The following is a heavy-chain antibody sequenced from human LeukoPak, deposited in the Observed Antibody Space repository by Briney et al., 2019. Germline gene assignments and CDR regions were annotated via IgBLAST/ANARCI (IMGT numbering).Heavy chain of an antibody. CDR3: ARALIVATTDAFDI. J-gene: IGHJ3*02. CDR1: GFTFSSYA. V-gene: IGHV3-53*01. Sequence: PGGSLRLSCAASGFTFSSYAMSWVRQAPGKGLEWVSVIYSGGSTYYADSVKGRFTISRDNSKNTLYLQMNSLRAEDTAVYYCARALIVATTDAFDIWGQGTMVTVSS. D-gene: IGHD5-12*01. CDR2: IYSGGST.